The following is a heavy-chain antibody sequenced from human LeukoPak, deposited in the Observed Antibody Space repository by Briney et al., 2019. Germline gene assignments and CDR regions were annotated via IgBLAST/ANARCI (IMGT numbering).Heavy chain of an antibody. CDR3: AGDRGRYYMDV. V-gene: IGHV3-13*01. D-gene: IGHD6-25*01. CDR2: IGTAGDI. Sequence: GGSLRLSCAASGFTFSSYSMNWVRQAPGKGLEWVSGIGTAGDIYYPGSVKGRFTISRENAKNSLYLQMNSLRAGDTAVYYCAGDRGRYYMDVWGKGTTVTISS. J-gene: IGHJ6*03. CDR1: GFTFSSYS.